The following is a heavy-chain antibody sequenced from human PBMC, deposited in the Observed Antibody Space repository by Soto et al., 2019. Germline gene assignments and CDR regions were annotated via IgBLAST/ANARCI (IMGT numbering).Heavy chain of an antibody. CDR2: IIPIFGTA. V-gene: IGHV1-69*01. CDR1: GGTFSSCS. D-gene: IGHD5-12*01. J-gene: IGHJ5*02. CDR3: ARAGVXSNVGDIVATIWENLFDP. Sequence: SVEVSCKDSGGTFSSCSISWVRQAPGQGLAWMGGIIPIFGTANHAQKFQGRVTINADESTSTAYMELSSLRSEDTAVYYCARAGVXSNVGDIVATIWENLFDPWGEGTLVTVS.